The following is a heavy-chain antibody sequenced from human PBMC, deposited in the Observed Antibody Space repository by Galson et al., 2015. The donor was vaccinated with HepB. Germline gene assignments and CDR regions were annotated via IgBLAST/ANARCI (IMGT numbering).Heavy chain of an antibody. CDR3: AGDDIRGVYYFDY. CDR1: GFTFSSYG. D-gene: IGHD3-10*01. Sequence: SLRLSCAASGFTFSSYGMHWVRQAPGKGLEWVAVIWYDGSNKYYADSVKGRFTISRDNSKNTLYLQMNSLRAEDTAVYYCAGDDIRGVYYFDYWGQGTLVTVSS. CDR2: IWYDGSNK. V-gene: IGHV3-33*08. J-gene: IGHJ4*02.